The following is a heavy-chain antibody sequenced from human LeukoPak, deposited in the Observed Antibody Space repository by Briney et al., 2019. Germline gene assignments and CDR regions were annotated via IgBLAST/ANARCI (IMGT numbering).Heavy chain of an antibody. Sequence: GGSLRLSCAASGFTFSSYSMNWVRQAPGKGLEWVSSISSSSSYIYYADSVKGRFTISRDNAKNPLYLQMNSLRAEDTAVYYCARLRMWGSTIPFDYWGQGTLVTVSS. D-gene: IGHD2-2*02. J-gene: IGHJ4*02. CDR1: GFTFSSYS. V-gene: IGHV3-21*01. CDR2: ISSSSSYI. CDR3: ARLRMWGSTIPFDY.